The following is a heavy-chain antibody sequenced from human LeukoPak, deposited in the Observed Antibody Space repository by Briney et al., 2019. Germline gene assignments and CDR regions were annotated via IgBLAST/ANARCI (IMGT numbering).Heavy chain of an antibody. CDR3: ARVTGIAAAGTYYYYYYMDV. V-gene: IGHV4-61*02. Sequence: PSETLSLTCTVSGGSISSGSYYWSWIRQPAGKGLEWIGCIYTSGSTNYNPSLKSRVTISVDTSKNQFSLKLSSVTAADTAVYYCARVTGIAAAGTYYYYYYMDVWGKGTTVTISS. J-gene: IGHJ6*03. CDR2: IYTSGST. D-gene: IGHD6-13*01. CDR1: GGSISSGSYY.